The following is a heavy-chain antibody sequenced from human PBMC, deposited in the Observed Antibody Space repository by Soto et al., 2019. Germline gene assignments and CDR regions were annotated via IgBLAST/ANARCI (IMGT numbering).Heavy chain of an antibody. CDR1: CYSFTSYG. J-gene: IGHJ4*02. V-gene: IGHV1-18*04. D-gene: IGHD1-26*01. Sequence: SGKVSSRASCYSFTSYGISWVRQAPGQGLEWMGWISAYNGNTNYAQKLQGRVTMTTDTSTSTAYMELRSLRSDDTAVYYCARDRYSGSYCHYWGQGPLVTVSS. CDR2: ISAYNGNT. CDR3: ARDRYSGSYCHY.